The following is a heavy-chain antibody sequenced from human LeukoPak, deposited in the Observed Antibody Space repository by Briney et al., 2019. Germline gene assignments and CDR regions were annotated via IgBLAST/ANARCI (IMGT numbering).Heavy chain of an antibody. CDR2: IGSTGGST. Sequence: GGALRLSCAASGFTFSSYAMHWVRQAPGKGLEYVSAIGSTGGSTYYANSVKGRFTISRDNSKNTLFLQMGSLRAEDMAVYYCARVFYDSSAYYYDYWGQGTLVTVSS. J-gene: IGHJ4*02. CDR1: GFTFSSYA. CDR3: ARVFYDSSAYYYDY. D-gene: IGHD3-22*01. V-gene: IGHV3-64*01.